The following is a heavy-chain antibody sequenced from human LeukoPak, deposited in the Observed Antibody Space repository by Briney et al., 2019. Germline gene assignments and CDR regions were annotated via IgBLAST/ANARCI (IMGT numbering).Heavy chain of an antibody. CDR2: INQDGSEK. D-gene: IGHD3-22*01. V-gene: IGHV3-7*01. J-gene: IGHJ4*02. Sequence: PGGSLRLSCDASGFTFSTYWMTWVRQAPGKGLEWVATINQDGSEKYYMDSMQGRFIISRDNAKNSLHLHMNSLRAEDTAVYYCAKVSSYYDSSGYSHLLHWGQGTLVTVPS. CDR1: GFTFSTYW. CDR3: AKVSSYYDSSGYSHLLH.